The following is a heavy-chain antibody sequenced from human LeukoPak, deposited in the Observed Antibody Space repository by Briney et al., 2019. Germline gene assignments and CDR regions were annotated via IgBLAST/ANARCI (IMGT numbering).Heavy chain of an antibody. CDR1: GFTFSSYE. CDR2: ISSSGSTI. V-gene: IGHV3-48*03. J-gene: IGHJ4*02. Sequence: GGSLRLSCAASGFTFSSYEMNWVRQAPGKGLEWVSYISSSGSTIYYADSVKGRFTISRDNAKNSLYLQMNSLRAEDTAVYYCAKDTNYYGSGSYYYWGQGTLVTVSS. D-gene: IGHD3-10*01. CDR3: AKDTNYYGSGSYYY.